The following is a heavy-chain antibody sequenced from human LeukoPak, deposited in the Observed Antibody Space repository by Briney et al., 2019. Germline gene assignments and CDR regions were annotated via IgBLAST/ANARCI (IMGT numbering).Heavy chain of an antibody. V-gene: IGHV1-2*02. CDR2: INPNSGGT. Sequence: ASVKVSCKASGYTFTGYYMHWVRQAPGQGLEWMGWINPNSGGTNYAQKFQGRVTMTRDTSISTAYMELSRLRSDDTAVYYCARDLPGGDYEHNWFDPWGQGTLVTVSS. CDR1: GYTFTGYY. CDR3: ARDLPGGDYEHNWFDP. D-gene: IGHD4-17*01. J-gene: IGHJ5*02.